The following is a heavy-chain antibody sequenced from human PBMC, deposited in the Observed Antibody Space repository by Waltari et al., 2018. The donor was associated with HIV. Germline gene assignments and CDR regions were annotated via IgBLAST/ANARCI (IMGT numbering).Heavy chain of an antibody. CDR2: IYYSGST. Sequence: QVQLQASVPGLVKPSETLSLTCPVSGGPGSSVRFHWSWIRQPPGKRLEWIGHIYYSGSTNYNPSLKSRVTISVDTSKNQFSLKLNSVTAADTAVYYCARGTGRIDYFDYWGQGTLVTVSS. CDR3: ARGTGRIDYFDY. J-gene: IGHJ4*02. D-gene: IGHD3-10*01. CDR1: GGPGSSVRFH. V-gene: IGHV4-61*01.